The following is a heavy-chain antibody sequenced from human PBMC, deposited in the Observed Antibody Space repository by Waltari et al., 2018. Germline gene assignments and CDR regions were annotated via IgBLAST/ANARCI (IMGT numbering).Heavy chain of an antibody. J-gene: IGHJ3*01. CDR3: AKDGDYSLTEYDAFDV. Sequence: VQLLESGGGVVQPGGSLGLSCSASGFIFSSPGMHWVRQIPGKGLEWVAFISFDGKKIFDADSVRGRFTISRDNSNNIVFLQMNSLRPEDSGVYYCAKDGDYSLTEYDAFDVWGQGTVVTVSP. CDR1: GFIFSSPG. CDR2: ISFDGKKI. D-gene: IGHD4-17*01. V-gene: IGHV3-30*02.